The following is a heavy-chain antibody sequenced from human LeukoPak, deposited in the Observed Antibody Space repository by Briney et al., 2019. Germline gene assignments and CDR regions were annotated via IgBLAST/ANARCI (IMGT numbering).Heavy chain of an antibody. CDR1: GFTFDDYA. V-gene: IGHV3-9*01. CDR2: ISWNSGSI. CDR3: AKDTYSSTLGGFDP. D-gene: IGHD6-13*01. J-gene: IGHJ5*02. Sequence: GGSLRLSCAASGFTFDDYAMHWVRQAPGKGLEWVSGISWNSGSIGYADSAKGRFTISRDNAKKSLYLQMSSLRAEDTALYYCAKDTYSSTLGGFDPWGQGTLVTVSS.